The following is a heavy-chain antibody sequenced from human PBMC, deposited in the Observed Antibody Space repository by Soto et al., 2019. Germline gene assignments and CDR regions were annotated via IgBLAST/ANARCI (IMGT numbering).Heavy chain of an antibody. V-gene: IGHV4-34*01. CDR3: ARREYDGFDY. J-gene: IGHJ4*02. CDR1: GGSFSGYY. Sequence: PSETMSLTCAVYGGSFSGYYWSWIRQPPGKGLEWIGEINHSGSTNYNPSLKSRVTISVDTSKNQFSLKLSSVTAADTAVYYCARREYDGFDYWGQGTLVTVSS. D-gene: IGHD3-16*01. CDR2: INHSGST.